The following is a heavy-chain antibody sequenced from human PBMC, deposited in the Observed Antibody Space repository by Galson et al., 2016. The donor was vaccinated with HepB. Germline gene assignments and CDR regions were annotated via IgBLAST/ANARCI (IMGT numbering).Heavy chain of an antibody. D-gene: IGHD6-19*01. Sequence: CAISGDSVSSNAAAWSWIRQSPSRGLEWLGRTCYRSSWDNEYAVSVKGRISIDADTSKNQFSLQLNSVTPEYTAVYYCASSRDSSVWFLFDFWGQGILVTVSS. CDR1: GDSVSSNAAA. J-gene: IGHJ4*02. V-gene: IGHV6-1*01. CDR3: ASSRDSSVWFLFDF. CDR2: TCYRSSWDN.